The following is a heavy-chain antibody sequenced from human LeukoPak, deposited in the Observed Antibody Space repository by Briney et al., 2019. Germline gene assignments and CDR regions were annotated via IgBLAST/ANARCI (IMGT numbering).Heavy chain of an antibody. Sequence: GESLKISCKGAGYSFTSYWIGWVRQMPGKGLEWMGIIYPGDSDTRYSPSFQGQVTISADKSISTAYLQWSSLKASDTAIYYCARHGVPGGSYYTHFDFWGQGTLVIVSS. CDR3: ARHGVPGGSYYTHFDF. J-gene: IGHJ4*02. CDR2: IYPGDSDT. D-gene: IGHD1-26*01. V-gene: IGHV5-51*01. CDR1: GYSFTSYW.